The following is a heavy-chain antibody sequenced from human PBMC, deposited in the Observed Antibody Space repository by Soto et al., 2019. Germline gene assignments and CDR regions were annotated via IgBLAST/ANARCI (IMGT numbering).Heavy chain of an antibody. V-gene: IGHV3-15*07. D-gene: IGHD1-26*01. CDR2: IKSKTDGGTT. CDR1: GFTFDKVW. CDR3: TTGRDDLLY. Sequence: EVQLVESGGGLVKPGGSLRLSCAVSGFTFDKVWMNWVRQAPGKGLEWVGRIKSKTDGGTTDYAAPVKGRFTISRDDLKYMLYLQMNSLKTEDTGMYFCTTGRDDLLYWGQGTLFTVSS. J-gene: IGHJ4*02.